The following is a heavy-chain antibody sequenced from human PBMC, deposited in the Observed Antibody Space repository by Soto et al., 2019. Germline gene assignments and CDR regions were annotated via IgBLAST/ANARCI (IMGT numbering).Heavy chain of an antibody. Sequence: QVQLVESGGGLVKPGGSLRLSCAASGFTFSDYYMSWIRQAPGKGLEWVSYISSSGSTIYYADSVKGRFTISRDNAKNSLYLQMNSLRAEDTAVYYCARHPIVVVVAATVPWFDPWGQGTLVTVSS. J-gene: IGHJ5*02. CDR3: ARHPIVVVVAATVPWFDP. CDR1: GFTFSDYY. CDR2: ISSSGSTI. D-gene: IGHD2-15*01. V-gene: IGHV3-11*01.